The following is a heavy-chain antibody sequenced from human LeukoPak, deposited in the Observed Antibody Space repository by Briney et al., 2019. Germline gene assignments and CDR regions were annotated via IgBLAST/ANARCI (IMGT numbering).Heavy chain of an antibody. D-gene: IGHD2-2*01. J-gene: IGHJ6*03. CDR3: ARGGVVVPADILSPPFISLASYYYYMDV. CDR2: IIPIFGTA. Sequence: SVKVSRKASGGTFSSYAISWVRQAPGQGLEWMGGIIPIFGTANYAQKFQGRVTITTDESTSTAYMELSSLRSEDTAVYYCARGGVVVPADILSPPFISLASYYYYMDVWGKGTTVTVSS. CDR1: GGTFSSYA. V-gene: IGHV1-69*05.